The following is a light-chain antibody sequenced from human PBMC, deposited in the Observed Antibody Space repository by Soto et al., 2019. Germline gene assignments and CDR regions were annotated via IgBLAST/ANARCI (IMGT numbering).Light chain of an antibody. CDR3: TSYTSSSTLL. J-gene: IGLJ2*01. Sequence: QSVLTQPPSVSGSPGQSVTISCTGTSSDVGNYNHVSWYQQPPGTAPKLMIYEVSNRPSGVPDRFSGSKSGNTASLTISGLQAEDEADYYCTSYTSSSTLLFGGGTKVTVL. CDR1: SSDVGNYNH. CDR2: EVS. V-gene: IGLV2-18*02.